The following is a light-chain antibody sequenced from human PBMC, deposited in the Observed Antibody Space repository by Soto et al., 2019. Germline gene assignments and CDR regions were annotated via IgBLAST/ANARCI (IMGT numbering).Light chain of an antibody. Sequence: IVMAQSPDSLAVSLGERATMSCKSSQSVLYSSNNRDYLAWYQQKPGQPPKLLIYWASTRESGVPDRFSGSGSGTDFTLTISSLQAEDVAVYYCHQYYSTPHTFGQGTKVDIK. J-gene: IGKJ2*01. V-gene: IGKV4-1*01. CDR3: HQYYSTPHT. CDR1: QSVLYSSNNRDY. CDR2: WAS.